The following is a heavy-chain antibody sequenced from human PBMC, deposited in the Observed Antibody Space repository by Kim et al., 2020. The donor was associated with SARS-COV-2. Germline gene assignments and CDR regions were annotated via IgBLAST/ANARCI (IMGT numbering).Heavy chain of an antibody. Sequence: ASVKVSCKASGYTFTSYGISWVRQAPGQGLEWMGWISAYNGNTNYAQKLQGRVTMTTYTSTSTAYMELRSLRSDDTAVYYCARDRIPNGLYDFWSGYYFHQTSPEYYYGMDVWGQGTTVTVSS. J-gene: IGHJ6*02. V-gene: IGHV1-18*01. CDR1: GYTFTSYG. CDR2: ISAYNGNT. D-gene: IGHD3-3*01. CDR3: ARDRIPNGLYDFWSGYYFHQTSPEYYYGMDV.